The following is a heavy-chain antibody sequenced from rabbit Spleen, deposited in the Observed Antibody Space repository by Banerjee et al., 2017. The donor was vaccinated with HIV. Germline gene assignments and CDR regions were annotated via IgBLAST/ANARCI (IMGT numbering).Heavy chain of an antibody. CDR1: GFSFSSGYW. V-gene: IGHV1S45*01. J-gene: IGHJ6*01. CDR2: ISTSSGST. D-gene: IGHD8-1*01. CDR3: ARDSGTSFSTYGMDL. Sequence: QEQLEESGGDLVKPEGSLTLTCTASGFSFSSGYWMCWVRQAPGKGLEWIGCISTSSGSTWYASWAKGRFTISKTSSTTVTLQMTSLTAADTATYFCARDSGTSFSTYGMDLWGPGTLVTVS.